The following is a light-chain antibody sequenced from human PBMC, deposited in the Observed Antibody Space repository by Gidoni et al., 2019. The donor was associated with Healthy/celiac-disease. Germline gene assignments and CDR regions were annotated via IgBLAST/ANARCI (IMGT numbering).Light chain of an antibody. Sequence: DIQLTQSPSFLSASVGDRVTITCRASQGISSYLAWYQQKPGKAPKLLIYAASTLQSGVPSRLSGSGSGTEFALTFSSRQPEDFATYYCQQLNSYPITCGQXTRLEIK. CDR2: AAS. CDR1: QGISSY. CDR3: QQLNSYPIT. J-gene: IGKJ5*01. V-gene: IGKV1-9*01.